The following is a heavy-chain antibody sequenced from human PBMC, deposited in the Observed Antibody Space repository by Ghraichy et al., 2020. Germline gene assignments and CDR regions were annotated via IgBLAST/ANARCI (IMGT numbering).Heavy chain of an antibody. CDR2: ISSSSSYI. D-gene: IGHD6-19*01. CDR1: GFTFSSYS. Sequence: GGSLRLSCAASGFTFSSYSMNWVRQAPGKGLEWVSSISSSSSYIYYADSVKGRFTISRDNAKNSLYLQMNSLRAEDTAVYYCARDRYSSGWQNWFDPWGQGTLVTVSS. V-gene: IGHV3-21*01. J-gene: IGHJ5*02. CDR3: ARDRYSSGWQNWFDP.